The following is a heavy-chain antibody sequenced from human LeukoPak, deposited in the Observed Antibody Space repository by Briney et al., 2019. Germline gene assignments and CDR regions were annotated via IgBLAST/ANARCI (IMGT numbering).Heavy chain of an antibody. V-gene: IGHV1-8*01. Sequence: ASVKVSCKASGYTFTSYDINWVRQATGQGLEWMGWMNPNSGNTGYAQKFQGRVTMTRNTSISTAYMELSSLRSEDTAVYYCARGIYCSSTSCDVALNWNYEEVWFDPWGQGTLVTVSS. CDR2: MNPNSGNT. D-gene: IGHD2-2*01. J-gene: IGHJ5*02. CDR3: ARGIYCSSTSCDVALNWNYEEVWFDP. CDR1: GYTFTSYD.